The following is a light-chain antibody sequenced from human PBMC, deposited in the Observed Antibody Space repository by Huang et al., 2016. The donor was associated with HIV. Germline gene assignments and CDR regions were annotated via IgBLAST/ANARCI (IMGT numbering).Light chain of an antibody. J-gene: IGKJ1*01. CDR3: QQYNDWPLT. V-gene: IGKV3-15*01. Sequence: EIVMTQSPATLSVSPGERVTLSCRASQSLSSQLAWYQQKRGPAPRLLIYGISNRATDIPARFSGSGSGTDFTLTINSLQSEDFATYYCQQYNDWPLTFGQGTEVEIK. CDR2: GIS. CDR1: QSLSSQ.